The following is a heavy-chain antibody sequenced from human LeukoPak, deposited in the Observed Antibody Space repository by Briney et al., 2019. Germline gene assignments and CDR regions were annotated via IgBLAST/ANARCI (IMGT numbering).Heavy chain of an antibody. CDR1: GFTFSSYA. Sequence: GGSLRLSCAASGFTFSSYAMSWVRQAPGKGLEWVSAISGSGGSTYYADSVKGRFTISRDNSKNTLYLQMNSLRAEDTAVYYCAKPDSSGYGLRYFDYWGQGTLVTVSS. V-gene: IGHV3-23*01. D-gene: IGHD3-22*01. CDR3: AKPDSSGYGLRYFDY. CDR2: ISGSGGST. J-gene: IGHJ4*02.